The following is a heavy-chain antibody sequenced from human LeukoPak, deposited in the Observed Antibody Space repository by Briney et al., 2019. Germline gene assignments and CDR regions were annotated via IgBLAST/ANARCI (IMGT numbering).Heavy chain of an antibody. CDR1: GYTFTNYA. D-gene: IGHD3-3*01. J-gene: IGHJ6*02. CDR3: ARSGPFGVVIILGNYYYGMDV. Sequence: ASVKVSCKASGYTFTNYAMQWVRQAPGQRLEWMGWINAGNGHTRYSQRFQGRVTITADESTSTAYMELSSLRSEDTAVYYCARSGPFGVVIILGNYYYGMDVWGQGTTATVSS. CDR2: INAGNGHT. V-gene: IGHV1-3*01.